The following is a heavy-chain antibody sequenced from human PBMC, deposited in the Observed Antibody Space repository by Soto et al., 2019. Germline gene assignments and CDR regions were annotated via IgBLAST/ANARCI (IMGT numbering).Heavy chain of an antibody. CDR3: AIDSRSDIVVVPAAKNWFDP. Sequence: GGSLRLSCAASGFTFSSYAMSWVRQAPGKGLEWVSAISGSGGSTYYADSVKGRFTISRDNSKNTLYLQMNSLRAEDTAVYYCAIDSRSDIVVVPAAKNWFDPWGQGTLVTVSS. CDR1: GFTFSSYA. CDR2: ISGSGGST. J-gene: IGHJ5*02. V-gene: IGHV3-23*01. D-gene: IGHD2-2*01.